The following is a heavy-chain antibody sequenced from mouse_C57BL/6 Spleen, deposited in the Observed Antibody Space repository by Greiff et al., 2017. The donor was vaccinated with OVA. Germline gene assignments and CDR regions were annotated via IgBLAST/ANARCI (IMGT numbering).Heavy chain of an antibody. D-gene: IGHD2-4*01. Sequence: QVQLKQPGAELVKPGASVKLSCKASGYTFTSYWMHWVKQRPGQGLEWIGMIHPNSGSTNYNEKFKSKATLTVDKSSSTAYMQLSSLTSEDSAVYYCARSRLGDYDGFAYWGQGTLVTVSA. J-gene: IGHJ3*01. V-gene: IGHV1-64*01. CDR3: ARSRLGDYDGFAY. CDR2: IHPNSGST. CDR1: GYTFTSYW.